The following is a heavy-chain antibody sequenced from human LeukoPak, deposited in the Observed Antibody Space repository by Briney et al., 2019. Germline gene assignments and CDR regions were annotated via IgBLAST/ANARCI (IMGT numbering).Heavy chain of an antibody. CDR3: ARGGPCNDAFDV. V-gene: IGHV1-18*01. CDR1: GYTFINYG. CDR2: INTDSGNT. D-gene: IGHD3/OR15-3a*01. J-gene: IGHJ3*01. Sequence: ASVKVSCKASGYTFINYGMKWVRQARGQGLEWMGWINTDSGNTNYEQKFQGRVTITRDTSTRTGYMELRSLTSDDTAVYYGARGGPCNDAFDVWGQGTTVTVSS.